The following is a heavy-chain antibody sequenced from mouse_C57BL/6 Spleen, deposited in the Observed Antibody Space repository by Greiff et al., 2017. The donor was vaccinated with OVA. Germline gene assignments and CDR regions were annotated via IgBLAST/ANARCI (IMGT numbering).Heavy chain of an antibody. D-gene: IGHD2-4*01. J-gene: IGHJ4*01. CDR3: APHYEYDDGMGYYYAMDD. Sequence: EVQLQQSGAELVKPGASVKLSCTASGFNIKDYYMHWVKQRTEQGLEWIGRIDPEDGETTYAPTFQGKATITADTSSNSAFLHLSSLTSEDTAVYYCAPHYEYDDGMGYYYAMDDWGQGTSVTVSA. CDR2: IDPEDGET. V-gene: IGHV14-2*01. CDR1: GFNIKDYY.